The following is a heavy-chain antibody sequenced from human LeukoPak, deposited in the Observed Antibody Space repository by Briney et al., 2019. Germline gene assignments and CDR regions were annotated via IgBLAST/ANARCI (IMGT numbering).Heavy chain of an antibody. CDR2: ISSSSSTI. D-gene: IGHD4-17*01. CDR3: ARERYDCGDYVLDY. V-gene: IGHV3-48*02. Sequence: PGGSLRLSCAASGFTFSSYSMNWVRQAPGKGLEWVSYISSSSSTIYYADSVKGRFTISRDNAKNSLYLQMNSLRDEDTAVYYCARERYDCGDYVLDYWGQGTLVTVSS. J-gene: IGHJ4*02. CDR1: GFTFSSYS.